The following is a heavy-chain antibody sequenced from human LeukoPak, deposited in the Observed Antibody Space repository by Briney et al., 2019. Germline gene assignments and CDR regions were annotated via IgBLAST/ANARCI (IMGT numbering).Heavy chain of an antibody. J-gene: IGHJ6*03. Sequence: PGGSLRLSCAASGFTFSSYEMNWVRQAPGKGLEWIGYMSYTGSSSYNPSLKSRVTMSVDTSKNHLSLKLTSVTAADTAVYYSARTPRGAYYYMDVWGKGTTVAISS. CDR3: ARTPRGAYYYMDV. CDR2: MSYTGSS. CDR1: GFTFSSYE. D-gene: IGHD2-15*01. V-gene: IGHV4-59*01.